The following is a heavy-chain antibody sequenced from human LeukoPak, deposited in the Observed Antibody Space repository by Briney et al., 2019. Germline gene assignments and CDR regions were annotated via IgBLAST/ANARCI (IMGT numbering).Heavy chain of an antibody. J-gene: IGHJ3*02. V-gene: IGHV4-39*01. Sequence: PSETLSLTSTVSAGSVSSSSYYWGWIRQPPGKGLEWIGTIYYSGSTYYNPSLKSRVTISVDTSKNQFSLKVSSVTAADTAVYYCARQGEGGRAFDIWGQGTMVTVSS. CDR1: AGSVSSSSYY. CDR3: ARQGEGGRAFDI. CDR2: IYYSGST. D-gene: IGHD1-26*01.